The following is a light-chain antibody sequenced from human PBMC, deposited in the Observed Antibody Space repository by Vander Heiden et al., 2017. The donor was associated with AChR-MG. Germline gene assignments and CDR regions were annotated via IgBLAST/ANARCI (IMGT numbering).Light chain of an antibody. CDR2: QES. CDR3: QAWDSSTAGV. J-gene: IGLJ2*01. CDR1: KWGDKY. V-gene: IGLV3-1*01. Sequence: SYELTQPPSVSVSPGQTASITCSGAKWGDKYAGWYQQKPGKAPVLVIYQESKRPSGIPERFSGSNSGNTATLTISGTQAMDEADYYWQAWDSSTAGVFGGGTKLTVL.